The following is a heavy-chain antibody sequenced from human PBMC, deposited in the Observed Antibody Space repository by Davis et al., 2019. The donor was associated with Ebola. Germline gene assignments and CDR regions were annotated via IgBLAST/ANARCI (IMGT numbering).Heavy chain of an antibody. J-gene: IGHJ6*04. D-gene: IGHD3-22*01. CDR3: AKEPDSSGPMALYYYYYGMDV. CDR1: GFTFSSHA. V-gene: IGHV3-30*04. CDR2: ISYDGSNI. Sequence: GGSLRLSCAASGFTFSSHAMNWVRQAPGKGLEWVAIISYDGSNIYYADSVKGRFTISRDNSKNTLYLQMNSLRAEDTAVYYCAKEPDSSGPMALYYYYYGMDVWGKGTTVTVSS.